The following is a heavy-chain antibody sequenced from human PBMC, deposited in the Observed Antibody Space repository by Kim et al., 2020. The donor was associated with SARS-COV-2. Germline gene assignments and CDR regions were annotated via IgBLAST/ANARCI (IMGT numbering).Heavy chain of an antibody. Sequence: GGSLRLSCAASAFTFSSYAMSWVRQAPGKGLEWVSSIDASGRSTYYADSVKGRLTVFRDNSKNTLYLQMNSLRDEDTAIYYCAKSYYVSGSYYYGWRG. J-gene: IGHJ1*01. CDR2: IDASGRST. CDR1: AFTFSSYA. CDR3: AKSYYVSGSYYYGW. V-gene: IGHV3-23*01. D-gene: IGHD3-10*01.